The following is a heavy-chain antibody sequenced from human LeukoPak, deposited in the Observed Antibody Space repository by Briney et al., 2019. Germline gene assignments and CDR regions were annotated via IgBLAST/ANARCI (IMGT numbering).Heavy chain of an antibody. CDR2: IYYSGST. CDR3: ARRGHGSSWYPNFEPNYYYGMDV. Sequence: SETLSLTCTVSGGSISSSSYYWGWIRQPPGKGLEGIGSIYYSGSTYYNPSRKVRVTISVDTSKNQFSLKLRSVTAADTAVYYCARRGHGSSWYPNFEPNYYYGMDVWGQGTTVTVSS. D-gene: IGHD6-13*01. CDR1: GGSISSSSYY. V-gene: IGHV4-39*01. J-gene: IGHJ6*02.